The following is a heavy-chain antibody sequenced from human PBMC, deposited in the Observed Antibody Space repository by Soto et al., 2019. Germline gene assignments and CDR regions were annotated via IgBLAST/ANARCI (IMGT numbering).Heavy chain of an antibody. Sequence: QVQMVQSGAEVKKPGASVKISCKSSGYSFMNYYIHWVRQAPGQGLEWMGIVNPNGYTSTLAQKFQGRLTLTSDTSTSTVYMELGSLSSEDTAVYYCARDLHGAFTTMVYWGQGSLVTVSS. V-gene: IGHV1-46*01. J-gene: IGHJ4*02. CDR3: ARDLHGAFTTMVY. CDR1: GYSFMNYY. CDR2: VNPNGYTS. D-gene: IGHD5-18*01.